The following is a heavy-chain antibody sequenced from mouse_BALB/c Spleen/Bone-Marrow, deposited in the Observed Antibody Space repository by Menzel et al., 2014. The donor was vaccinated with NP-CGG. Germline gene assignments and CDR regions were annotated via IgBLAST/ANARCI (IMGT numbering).Heavy chain of an antibody. J-gene: IGHJ2*01. D-gene: IGHD2-12*01. CDR1: GFNIKDSY. Sequence: VQLQQSGAELVRPGALVKLSCKASGFNIKDSYMHWVKQRPEQGLEWIGWIVPATGNTIYAPKFQGKASITADTSCNTAYLQLSSLTAEDAAGEYCVAYYSDEYDIDYWGQGTTHTIAS. CDR3: VAYYSDEYDIDY. V-gene: IGHV14-1*02. CDR2: IVPATGNT.